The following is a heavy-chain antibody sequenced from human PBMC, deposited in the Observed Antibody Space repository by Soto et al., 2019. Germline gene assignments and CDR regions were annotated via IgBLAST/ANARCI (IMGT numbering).Heavy chain of an antibody. D-gene: IGHD2-15*01. CDR1: GGTFSSYA. CDR2: IIPMFGTT. V-gene: IGHV1-69*12. CDR3: ARVVTVVKSFHYWYFDL. J-gene: IGHJ2*01. Sequence: QVQLVQSGAEVKKPGSSVKVSCKASGGTFSSYAISWVRQAPGQGLEWMGGIIPMFGTTNYAQKFQGRVTITADESTSTAYMELISLRSEDMAVYYCARVVTVVKSFHYWYFDLWGRGTLVTVSS.